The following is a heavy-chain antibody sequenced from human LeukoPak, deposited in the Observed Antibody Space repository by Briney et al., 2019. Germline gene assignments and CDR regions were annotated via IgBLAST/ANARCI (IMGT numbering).Heavy chain of an antibody. CDR3: ARRVGGSYYFDY. CDR2: INHSGST. V-gene: IGHV4-34*01. CDR1: GGSFSGYY. J-gene: IGHJ4*02. D-gene: IGHD3-10*01. Sequence: SETLSLTCAVYGGSFSGYYWSWIRQPPGKGLEWIGEINHSGSTNYNPSLKSRVTISVGTSKNQFSLKLSSVTAADTAVYYCARRVGGSYYFDYWGQGTLVTVSS.